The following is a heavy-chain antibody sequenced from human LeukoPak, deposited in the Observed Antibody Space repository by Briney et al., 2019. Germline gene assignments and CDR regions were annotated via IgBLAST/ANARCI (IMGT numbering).Heavy chain of an antibody. Sequence: SETLSLTCTVSGYSISSGYYWGWIRQPPGKGLEWIGGIYHSGSTYYNPSLKSRVTISVDTSKNQFSLKLTSVTAADTAVYYCARVEIYYYYMDVWGKGTTVTVSS. CDR1: GYSISSGYY. CDR3: ARVEIYYYYMDV. J-gene: IGHJ6*03. D-gene: IGHD3-3*01. CDR2: IYHSGST. V-gene: IGHV4-38-2*02.